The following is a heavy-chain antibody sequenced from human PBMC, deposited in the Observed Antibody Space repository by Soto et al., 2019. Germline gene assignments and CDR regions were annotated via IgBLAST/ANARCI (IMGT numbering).Heavy chain of an antibody. D-gene: IGHD3-9*01. CDR3: ASEDFDWPEPVDY. Sequence: SETLSLTCTVSGGSISSSSYYWGWIRQPPGKGLEWIGSIYSSGSTYYNPSLKSRVTISVDTSKNQFSLKLSSVTAADTAVYYCASEDFDWPEPVDYWGQGTLVTVSS. V-gene: IGHV4-39*01. J-gene: IGHJ4*02. CDR1: GGSISSSSYY. CDR2: IYSSGST.